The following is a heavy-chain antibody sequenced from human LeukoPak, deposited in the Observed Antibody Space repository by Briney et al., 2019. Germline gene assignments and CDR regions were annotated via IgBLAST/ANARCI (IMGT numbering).Heavy chain of an antibody. CDR3: AKDGGGNADY. V-gene: IGHV3-30*18. CDR1: GFNFANFG. CDR2: ISYDGSNK. Sequence: HPGGSLILSCVGSGFNFANFGMHWVRQAPGKGLEWVAVISYDGSNKYYADSVKGRFTISGDNSKNTLYLQMNSLRAEDTAVYYCAKDGGGNADYWGQGTLVTVSS. D-gene: IGHD4-23*01. J-gene: IGHJ4*02.